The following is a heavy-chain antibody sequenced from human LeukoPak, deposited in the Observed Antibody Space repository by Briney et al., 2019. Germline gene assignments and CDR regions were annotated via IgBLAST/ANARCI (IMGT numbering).Heavy chain of an antibody. J-gene: IGHJ5*02. Sequence: KPSETLSLTCRVSGGSISSYYWSWIRQPAGKGLEWIGRIYSSGTITYNPSLQSRVTMSVDTSKNEFSLKMSSVTAADTAVYYCTRDSGTTGEVKFDPWGQGTLVAVSS. CDR1: GGSISSYY. CDR2: IYSSGTI. D-gene: IGHD3-10*01. V-gene: IGHV4-4*07. CDR3: TRDSGTTGEVKFDP.